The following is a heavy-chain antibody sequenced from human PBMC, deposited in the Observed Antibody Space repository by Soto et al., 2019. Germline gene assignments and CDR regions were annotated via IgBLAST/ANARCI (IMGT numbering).Heavy chain of an antibody. D-gene: IGHD4-17*01. V-gene: IGHV3-30-3*01. CDR1: GFSLSSSA. Sequence: QVQLVESGGGVVQPGRSLRLSCAASGFSLSSSAMHWVRQAPGKGLEWVAGISYDGGSKYYADSVKGRFTISRDNSKNTLYLPMNSLRGEDTAVYYCARDPPADSGDPPFDYWGQGTLVTVSS. J-gene: IGHJ4*02. CDR2: ISYDGGSK. CDR3: ARDPPADSGDPPFDY.